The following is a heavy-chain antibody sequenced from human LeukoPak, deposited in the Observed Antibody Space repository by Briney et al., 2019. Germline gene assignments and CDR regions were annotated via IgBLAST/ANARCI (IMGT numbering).Heavy chain of an antibody. CDR1: GITFSSYG. Sequence: PGGSRRLSCAASGITFSSYGMHWVRQAPGKGLEWVAVISYDGSNKYYADSVKGRFTISRDNSKNTLYLQMNSLRAEDTAVYYCAKDKGWYSSGWFFDYWGQGTLVTVSS. D-gene: IGHD6-19*01. CDR2: ISYDGSNK. CDR3: AKDKGWYSSGWFFDY. V-gene: IGHV3-30*18. J-gene: IGHJ4*02.